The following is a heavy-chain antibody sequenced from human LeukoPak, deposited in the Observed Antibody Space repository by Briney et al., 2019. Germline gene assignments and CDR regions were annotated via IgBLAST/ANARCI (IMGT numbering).Heavy chain of an antibody. D-gene: IGHD6-19*01. Sequence: GGSPRLSCAASGFTFSDHFMDWVRQAPGKGLEWVGRTTNRANSYTTQYAASAKGRFTISRDDSKNSLYLQMNSLKTEDTAVYYCARSYSSGWYSDFWGQGTLVTVSS. V-gene: IGHV3-72*01. J-gene: IGHJ4*02. CDR1: GFTFSDHF. CDR3: ARSYSSGWYSDF. CDR2: TTNRANSYTT.